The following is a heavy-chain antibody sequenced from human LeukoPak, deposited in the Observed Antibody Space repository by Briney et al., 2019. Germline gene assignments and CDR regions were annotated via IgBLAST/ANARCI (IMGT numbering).Heavy chain of an antibody. J-gene: IGHJ4*02. D-gene: IGHD2-21*02. Sequence: GGSLRLSCAASAFTFSIYAMSWVRQAPGKGLEWVANIKQDGSEKYYVDSVKGRFTISRDNAKNSLYLQMNSLRAEDTAVYYCAREVTPYYWGQGTLVTVSS. CDR3: AREVTPYY. CDR2: IKQDGSEK. CDR1: AFTFSIYA. V-gene: IGHV3-7*01.